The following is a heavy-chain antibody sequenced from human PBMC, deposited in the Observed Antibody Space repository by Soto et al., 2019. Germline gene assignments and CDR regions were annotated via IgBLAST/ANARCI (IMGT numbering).Heavy chain of an antibody. CDR2: IYRGDSYT. J-gene: IGHJ6*02. CDR1: GYGLTSYR. Sequence: GVSLKISCKGSGYGLTSYRIGWVRQMPGKGLEWLGIIYRGDSYTRYSPSFQGQVTISADNSISTAYLQWSSLKASYTAMHYCAGLMCYDSSGHSAGMGVWAQGTTVTVS. CDR3: AGLMCYDSSGHSAGMGV. V-gene: IGHV5-51*01. D-gene: IGHD3-22*01.